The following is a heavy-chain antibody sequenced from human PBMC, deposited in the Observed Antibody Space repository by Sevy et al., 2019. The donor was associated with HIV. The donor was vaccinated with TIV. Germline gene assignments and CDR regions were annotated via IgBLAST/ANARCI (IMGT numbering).Heavy chain of an antibody. CDR3: ARQGGIVDRAFDF. D-gene: IGHD2-21*01. V-gene: IGHV4-39*01. Sequence: SETLSLTCSLSGGSISRSSYDWGWIRQPPGKGLEWIGSMYFSGRTSYNPSLKSRITISVDTSKNQFSLKLTSVTVADTAVYYCARQGGIVDRAFDFWGQGTLVTVSS. CDR1: GGSISRSSYD. CDR2: MYFSGRT. J-gene: IGHJ4*02.